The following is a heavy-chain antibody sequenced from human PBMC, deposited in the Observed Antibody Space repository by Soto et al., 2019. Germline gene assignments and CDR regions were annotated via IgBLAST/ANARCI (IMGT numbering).Heavy chain of an antibody. V-gene: IGHV3-30-3*01. Sequence: GGSLRLSCAASGFTFSSYAMHWVRQAPGKGLEWVAVISYDGSNKYYADSVKGRFTISRDNSKNTLYLQMNSLRAEDTAVYYYARDLGSGYRFYYGVDVWGQGTTVTVSS. CDR1: GFTFSSYA. CDR2: ISYDGSNK. J-gene: IGHJ6*02. D-gene: IGHD3-22*01. CDR3: ARDLGSGYRFYYGVDV.